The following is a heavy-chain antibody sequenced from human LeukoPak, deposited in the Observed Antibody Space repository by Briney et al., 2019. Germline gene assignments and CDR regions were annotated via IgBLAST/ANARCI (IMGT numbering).Heavy chain of an antibody. CDR2: IRWNSGSI. V-gene: IGHV3-9*01. Sequence: GGSLRLSRAASGFTFDDHALHAVRQAPGKGLEWVSGIRWNSGSIGYADSVKGRFTISRDNAKNSLYLQMNSLRAEDTALYYCAKDIAYGGNSYLDYWGQGTLVTVSS. CDR1: GFTFDDHA. D-gene: IGHD4-23*01. J-gene: IGHJ4*02. CDR3: AKDIAYGGNSYLDY.